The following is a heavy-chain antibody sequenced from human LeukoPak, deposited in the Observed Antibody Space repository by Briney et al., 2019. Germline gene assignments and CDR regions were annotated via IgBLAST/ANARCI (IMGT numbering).Heavy chain of an antibody. D-gene: IGHD1-26*01. V-gene: IGHV4-59*01. J-gene: IGHJ4*02. Sequence: SETLSLTCNVSGGSISSNYWSWIRQPPGKGLEWIGYFHDSESTNYNPSLKRRVSISVDTSKTQVSLKLSSVTAADTAAYYCARGDASGRPGIAFDYWGQGTLVTVSS. CDR2: FHDSEST. CDR3: ARGDASGRPGIAFDY. CDR1: GGSISSNY.